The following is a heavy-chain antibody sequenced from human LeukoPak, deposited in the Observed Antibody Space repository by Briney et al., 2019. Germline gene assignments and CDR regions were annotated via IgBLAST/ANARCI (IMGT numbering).Heavy chain of an antibody. D-gene: IGHD3-22*01. V-gene: IGHV3-23*01. CDR2: ISGSGGST. J-gene: IGHJ5*02. CDR1: GFTFSSYA. CDR3: AKDPNYDSSGYSAWFDP. Sequence: GGSLRLSCAASGFTFSSYAMSWVRQAPGKGLEWVSAISGSGGSTCYADSVKGRFTISRDNSKNTLYLQMNSLRAEDTAVYYCAKDPNYDSSGYSAWFDPWGQGTLVTVSS.